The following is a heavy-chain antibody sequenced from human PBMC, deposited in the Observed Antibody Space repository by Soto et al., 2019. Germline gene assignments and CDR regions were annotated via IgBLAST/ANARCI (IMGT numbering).Heavy chain of an antibody. CDR2: IYPGDSDT. Sequence: RGESLKISCKGSGYSFNTHWIGWVRQMPGKGPEWMGIIYPGDSDTRYTPSFQGQVTISADKSISTAYLQWSSLRASDTAMYYCARVRIPYCSGGSCPGLDPWGQGTRVTVSS. J-gene: IGHJ5*02. CDR3: ARVRIPYCSGGSCPGLDP. V-gene: IGHV5-51*01. CDR1: GYSFNTHW. D-gene: IGHD2-15*01.